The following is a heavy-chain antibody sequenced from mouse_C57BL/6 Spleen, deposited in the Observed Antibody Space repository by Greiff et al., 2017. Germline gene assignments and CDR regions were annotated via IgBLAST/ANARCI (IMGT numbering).Heavy chain of an antibody. CDR3: ARHRTGTGDFDY. V-gene: IGHV5-15*01. J-gene: IGHJ2*01. CDR1: GFTFSDYG. D-gene: IGHD3-3*01. Sequence: EVQLVESGGGLVQPGGSLKLSCAASGFTFSDYGMAWVRQAPRKGPEWVAFISNLAYSIYYAATVAGRFTISRENAKNTLYLEMSSLRSEDTAMYYCARHRTGTGDFDYWGQGTTLTVSS. CDR2: ISNLAYSI.